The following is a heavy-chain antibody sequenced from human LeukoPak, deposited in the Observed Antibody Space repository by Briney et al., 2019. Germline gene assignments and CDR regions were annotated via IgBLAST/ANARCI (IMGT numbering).Heavy chain of an antibody. CDR2: ISYSGDGT. V-gene: IGHV3-23*01. CDR3: AKGDTPDNSYNYFAP. CDR1: GFIISGYA. Sequence: GGSPRLSCAASGFIISGYAMSWVRQAPGKGLEWVSSISYSGDGTKYADSVKGRCTISREDSKNTLYLQMNSLRAEDTAVYYCAKGDTPDNSYNYFAPWGQGTLVTVSS. D-gene: IGHD1-1*01. J-gene: IGHJ5*02.